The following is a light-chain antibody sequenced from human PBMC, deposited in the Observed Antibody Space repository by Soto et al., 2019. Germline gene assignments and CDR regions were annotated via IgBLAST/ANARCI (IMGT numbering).Light chain of an antibody. CDR3: QQYGSSIT. J-gene: IGKJ5*01. Sequence: EIVMTQSPATLSVSPGETTRLSCRASQSINSDVAWYQQKPGQAPRLLIYGASSRATGIPDRFSGSGSGTDFTLTISRLEPEDFAVYYCQQYGSSITFGQGTRLEIK. CDR2: GAS. V-gene: IGKV3-20*01. CDR1: QSINSD.